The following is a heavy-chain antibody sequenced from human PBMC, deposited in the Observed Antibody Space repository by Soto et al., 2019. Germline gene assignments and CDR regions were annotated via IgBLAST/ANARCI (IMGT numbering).Heavy chain of an antibody. J-gene: IGHJ5*02. CDR1: GGSISSYY. D-gene: IGHD3-3*01. CDR2: IYYSGST. V-gene: IGHV4-59*01. Sequence: QVQLQESGPGLVKPSETLSLTCTVSGGSISSYYWSWIRQPPGKGLEWIGYIYYSGSTNYNPSLKSRVTISVDTSKNQFSLKLSSVTAADTAVYYCARDKRGRDFWSGGWWFDPWGQGTLVTVSS. CDR3: ARDKRGRDFWSGGWWFDP.